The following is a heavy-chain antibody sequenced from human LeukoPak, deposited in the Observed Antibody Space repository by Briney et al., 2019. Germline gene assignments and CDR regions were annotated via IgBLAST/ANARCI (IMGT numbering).Heavy chain of an antibody. V-gene: IGHV3-23*01. CDR2: ISVSGPYT. Sequence: PGGSLRLSCAASGFTFSSYSMSWVRPAPGKGLEWVSGISVSGPYTFYTDSVKGRFTISGDSSKNTLYLQMNSLRAEDTALYNCAKHGYCSGISCFFDLWGQGTLVTVSS. J-gene: IGHJ4*02. CDR3: AKHGYCSGISCFFDL. CDR1: GFTFSSYS. D-gene: IGHD2-2*03.